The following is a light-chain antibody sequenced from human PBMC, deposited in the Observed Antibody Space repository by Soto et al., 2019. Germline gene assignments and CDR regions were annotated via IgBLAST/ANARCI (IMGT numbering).Light chain of an antibody. CDR2: AAS. CDR1: QTISTY. CDR3: QQSHSIPYI. J-gene: IGKJ2*01. V-gene: IGKV1-39*01. Sequence: DIQMTQSPSSLSASVVDRVTITCRASQTISTYLNWYQQKPGKAPKLLIYAASSLQSGVPSRFSGSGSGTEFTLTISSLQPEDFATYFCQQSHSIPYIFGQGTKLQLK.